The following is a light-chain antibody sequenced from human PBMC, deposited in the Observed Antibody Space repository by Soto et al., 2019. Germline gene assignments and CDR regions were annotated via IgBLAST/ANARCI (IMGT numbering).Light chain of an antibody. CDR3: QQYGSSCT. J-gene: IGKJ1*01. CDR1: QSVSNNY. CDR2: GAS. V-gene: IGKV3-20*01. Sequence: EIVLTQSPGTLSLSPGERATLSCRASQSVSNNYLAWYQQKPGPAPRLLIYGASNRATGIQDRFIGRGSGTDFTLTSSRLEPEDCSVYYCQQYGSSCTFGQGTKVEIK.